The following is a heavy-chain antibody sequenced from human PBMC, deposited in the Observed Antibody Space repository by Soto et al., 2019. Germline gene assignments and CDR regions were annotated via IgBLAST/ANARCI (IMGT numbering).Heavy chain of an antibody. D-gene: IGHD3-10*01. CDR1: GYTFTGYY. V-gene: IGHV1-2*04. CDR2: INPNSGGT. J-gene: IGHJ5*02. Sequence: AASVKVSCKASGYTFTGYYMHWVRQAPGQGLEWMGWINPNSGGTNYAQKFQGWVTMTRDTSISTAYMELSRLRSDDTAVYYCARERGLYYGSGSYYGWFDPWGQGTLVTVSS. CDR3: ARERGLYYGSGSYYGWFDP.